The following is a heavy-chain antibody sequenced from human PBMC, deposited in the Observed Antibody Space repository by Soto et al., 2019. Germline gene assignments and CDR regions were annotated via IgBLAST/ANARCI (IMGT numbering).Heavy chain of an antibody. J-gene: IGHJ3*02. Sequence: SETLSLTCTVSGGSISNYYWNWIRQSPGKGLEWIGYIYSSGSTHYNPSLQNRVTISIDTSKNQVSLKVNSVTAADTAVYYCASLPSYIYAFDIWGQGTMVTV. D-gene: IGHD2-21*01. CDR2: IYSSGST. V-gene: IGHV4-59*01. CDR1: GGSISNYY. CDR3: ASLPSYIYAFDI.